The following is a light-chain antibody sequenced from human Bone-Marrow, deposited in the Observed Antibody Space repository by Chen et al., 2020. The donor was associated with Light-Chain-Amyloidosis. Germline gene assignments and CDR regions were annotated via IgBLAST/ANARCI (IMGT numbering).Light chain of an antibody. CDR1: SSDVGGDNH. CDR3: SSYTITNTLV. CDR2: EVT. J-gene: IGLJ1*01. Sequence: QSALTQPASVSGSPGQSTTISCTGTSSDVGGDNHVSWYQQHPDKAPKLMIDEVTNRPSWVPDRFSGSESDNTASLTISGLQTEDEADYFCSSYTITNTLVFGSGTRVTVL. V-gene: IGLV2-14*01.